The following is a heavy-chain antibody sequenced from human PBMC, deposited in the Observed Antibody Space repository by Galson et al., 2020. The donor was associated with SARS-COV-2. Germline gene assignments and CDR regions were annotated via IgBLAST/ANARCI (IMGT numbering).Heavy chain of an antibody. Sequence: SETLSLTCTVSGDSIGNTRYFWGWIRQPPGKGLEWIGSVFFSGNIYYNPSLKSRVRLSVDTSNNQFSLSLISVTAADSAVYYCVREASVTFRYFALWGRGTLVTVSS. J-gene: IGHJ2*01. V-gene: IGHV4-39*07. CDR1: GDSIGNTRYF. CDR2: VFFSGNI. CDR3: VREASVTFRYFAL. D-gene: IGHD4-17*01.